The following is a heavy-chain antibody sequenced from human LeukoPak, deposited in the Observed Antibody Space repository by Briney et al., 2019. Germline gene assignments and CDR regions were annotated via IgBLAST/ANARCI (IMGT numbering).Heavy chain of an antibody. V-gene: IGHV3-7*03. Sequence: GGSLRLSCAASGFILSGYWMTWLRQAPGKGLEWVANIDQDGSVLYYVDSVKGRFIISRDNAKNSLFLQMNSLRDEDTAVYYCARARGVFDYWGQGTLVTVSS. J-gene: IGHJ4*02. CDR1: GFILSGYW. CDR3: ARARGVFDY. CDR2: IDQDGSVL.